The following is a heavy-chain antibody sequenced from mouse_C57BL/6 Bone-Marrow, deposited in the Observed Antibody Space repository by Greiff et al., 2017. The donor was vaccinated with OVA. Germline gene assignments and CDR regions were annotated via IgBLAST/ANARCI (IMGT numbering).Heavy chain of an antibody. CDR3: ARLRGGMDY. V-gene: IGHV5-6*01. CDR2: ISSGGSYT. J-gene: IGHJ4*01. CDR1: GFTFSSYG. Sequence: EVKLMESGGDLVKPGGSLKLSCAASGFTFSSYGMSWVRQTPDKRLEWVATISSGGSYTYYPDSVKGRFTISRDNAKNTLYLQMSSLKSEDTAMYYCARLRGGMDYWGQGTSVTVSS.